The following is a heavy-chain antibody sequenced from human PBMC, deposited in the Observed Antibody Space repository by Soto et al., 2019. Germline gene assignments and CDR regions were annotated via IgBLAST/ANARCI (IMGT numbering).Heavy chain of an antibody. Sequence: SETLSLTCTVSGASVSSGDYFWSWVRQSPGKGLEFIGNIYYRGNTYYKPPLKSRVTISIDTSKNQFSLKLTSVTAADTAVYYCARGKSSWSNWFDPWGQGRLVTVSS. CDR3: ARGKSSWSNWFDP. J-gene: IGHJ5*02. CDR1: GASVSSGDYF. D-gene: IGHD2-15*01. V-gene: IGHV4-30-4*01. CDR2: IYYRGNT.